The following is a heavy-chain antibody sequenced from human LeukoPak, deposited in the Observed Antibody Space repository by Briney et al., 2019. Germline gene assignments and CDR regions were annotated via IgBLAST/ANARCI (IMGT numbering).Heavy chain of an antibody. Sequence: GGPLSPPCEAPGFPFGNIPLPGFGRAPGKGLGGGEVLSYDESNKYYADSVKGRFPISRDNSKNTLYLQMNSLRAEDTAVYYCARDRRHVVVPAAPGDYWGQGTLVTVSS. V-gene: IGHV3-30-3*01. J-gene: IGHJ4*02. D-gene: IGHD2-2*01. CDR2: LSYDESNK. CDR1: GFPFGNIP. CDR3: ARDRRHVVVPAAPGDY.